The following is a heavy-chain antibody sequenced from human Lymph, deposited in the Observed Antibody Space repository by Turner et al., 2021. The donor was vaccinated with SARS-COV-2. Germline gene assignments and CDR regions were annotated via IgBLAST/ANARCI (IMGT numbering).Heavy chain of an antibody. Sequence: QVQLVQSGAEVKKPGASVKVSCKVSGYTLPELSMHWVRQAPGKGLEWMGGFDPEYGEIIYAHKFQGRVTMTEDTSTDTAYMELSSLRSEDTAVYYCATVLCTGSSCYYYGMDVWGQGTTVTVSS. J-gene: IGHJ6*02. CDR1: GYTLPELS. CDR2: FDPEYGEI. CDR3: ATVLCTGSSCYYYGMDV. V-gene: IGHV1-24*01. D-gene: IGHD2-15*01.